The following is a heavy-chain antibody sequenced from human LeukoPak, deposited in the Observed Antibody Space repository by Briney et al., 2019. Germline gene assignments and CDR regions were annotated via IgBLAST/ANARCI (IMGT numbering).Heavy chain of an antibody. CDR2: ISSSSSYI. Sequence: GGSLRLSCAASGFTFSSYSMNWVCQAPGKGLEWVSSISSSSSYIYYADSVKGRFTISRDNAKNSLYLEMNSLRAEDTAVYYCARAPQKRFDYWGQGTLVTVSS. CDR1: GFTFSSYS. V-gene: IGHV3-21*01. CDR3: ARAPQKRFDY. J-gene: IGHJ4*02.